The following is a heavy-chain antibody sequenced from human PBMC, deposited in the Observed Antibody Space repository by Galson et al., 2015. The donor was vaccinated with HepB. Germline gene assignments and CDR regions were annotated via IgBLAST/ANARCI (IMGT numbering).Heavy chain of an antibody. CDR2: IYSAGNA. D-gene: IGHD2-8*01. V-gene: IGHV3-66*01. CDR3: VGENAIGP. CDR1: GFTVNSHYY. Sequence: SLRLSCAAPGFTVNSHYYMSWVRQAPGKGLEWVGVIYSAGNAYYGDSVQGRFTLSRDNFKRTMYLQMNSLRAEDTAVYYCVGENAIGPWGQGTLVTVSS. J-gene: IGHJ5*02.